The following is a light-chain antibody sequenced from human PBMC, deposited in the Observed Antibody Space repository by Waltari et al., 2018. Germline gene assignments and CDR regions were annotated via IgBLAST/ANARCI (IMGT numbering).Light chain of an antibody. V-gene: IGKV2-28*01. J-gene: IGKJ4*01. CDR3: MQGLQTLPLA. Sequence: EIVMTQSPLSLPVTPGEPASISCRSSQSLLLSNGYNYLDWYLQKPGQSPHLLIYLGSNRASGGPDRFRGSGSGTDFTLKISRVEAEDVGVYCCMQGLQTLPLAFGGGTRVEI. CDR2: LGS. CDR1: QSLLLSNGYNY.